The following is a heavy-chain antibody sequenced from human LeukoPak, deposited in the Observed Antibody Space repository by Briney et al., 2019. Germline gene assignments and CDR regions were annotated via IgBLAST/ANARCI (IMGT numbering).Heavy chain of an antibody. D-gene: IGHD2-21*02. J-gene: IGHJ4*02. CDR1: GGSFSPYY. CDR3: ARVIDCGGDCSRYFDY. V-gene: IGHV4-34*01. Sequence: SETLSLTCAVYGGSFSPYYWNWIRQPPGKGLEWIGEINHSGSTNYNPSLKSRVTISVDTSKNQFSLKLSSVTAADTAVYYCARVIDCGGDCSRYFDYWGQGTLVTVSS. CDR2: INHSGST.